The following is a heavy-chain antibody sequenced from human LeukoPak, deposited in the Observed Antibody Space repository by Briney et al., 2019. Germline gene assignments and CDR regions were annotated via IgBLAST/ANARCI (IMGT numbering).Heavy chain of an antibody. CDR1: GVTFSSYA. CDR2: ISGSGGST. CDR3: AKDYSGWDEIY. J-gene: IGHJ4*02. D-gene: IGHD6-19*01. Sequence: GGALRLSCAASGVTFSSYAMTWVREAPGKGLEWVSPISGSGGSTHYADSVKGRFTISRDNSKDTLYLHMNSPRAADTAVYFCAKDYSGWDEIYWGQGTLVTVSS. V-gene: IGHV3-23*01.